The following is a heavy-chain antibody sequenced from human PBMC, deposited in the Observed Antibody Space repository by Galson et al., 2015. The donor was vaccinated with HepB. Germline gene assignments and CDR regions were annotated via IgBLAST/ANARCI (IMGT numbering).Heavy chain of an antibody. J-gene: IGHJ6*03. CDR1: GFTFSSYG. Sequence: SLRLSCAASGFTFSSYGMHWVRQAPGKGLEWVAVISYDGSNKYYADSVKGRFTISRDNSKNTLYPQMNSLRAEDTAVYYCAKDGRGDLYYDFWRPSYYYMDVWGKGTTVTVSS. D-gene: IGHD3-3*01. CDR2: ISYDGSNK. V-gene: IGHV3-30*18. CDR3: AKDGRGDLYYDFWRPSYYYMDV.